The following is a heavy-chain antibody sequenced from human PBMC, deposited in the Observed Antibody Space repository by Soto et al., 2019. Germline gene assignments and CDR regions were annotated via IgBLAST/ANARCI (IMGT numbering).Heavy chain of an antibody. J-gene: IGHJ4*02. CDR3: ARRRPFMITFGGISSLAYLDY. D-gene: IGHD3-16*01. CDR1: GGSFSGYY. V-gene: IGHV4-34*01. Sequence: SETLSLTCAVYGGSFSGYYWSWIRQPPGKGLEWIGEINHSGSTNYNPSLKSRVTISVDTSKNQFSLKLSSVTAADTAVYYCARRRPFMITFGGISSLAYLDYWGQGTLVTVS. CDR2: INHSGST.